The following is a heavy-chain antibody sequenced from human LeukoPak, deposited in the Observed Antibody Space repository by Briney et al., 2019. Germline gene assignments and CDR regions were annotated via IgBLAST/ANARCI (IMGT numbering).Heavy chain of an antibody. V-gene: IGHV3-7*01. CDR2: IKQDGSQQ. CDR1: GFNFSRYW. D-gene: IGHD6-6*01. Sequence: PGGSLRLSYAASGFNFSRYWMAWLRQAPGKGLEWVANIKQDGSQQYYLDSVEGRFTISRDNAEDSLYLQMHNVRAEDTAVYYCSNGIYSSSYWGQGTLVTVSS. CDR3: SNGIYSSSY. J-gene: IGHJ4*02.